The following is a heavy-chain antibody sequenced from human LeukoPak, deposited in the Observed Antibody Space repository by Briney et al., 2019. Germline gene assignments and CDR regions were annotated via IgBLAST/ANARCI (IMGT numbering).Heavy chain of an antibody. V-gene: IGHV3-7*01. Sequence: GGSLRLSCAASGLNFSTYGMHWVRQAPGKGLEWVANIKQDGSEKYYVDSVKGRFTISRDNAKNSLYPQMNSLRAEDTAVYYCARDLSGYDFWSGYSTLPDYWGQGTLVTVSS. J-gene: IGHJ4*02. CDR2: IKQDGSEK. CDR1: GLNFSTYG. CDR3: ARDLSGYDFWSGYSTLPDY. D-gene: IGHD3-3*01.